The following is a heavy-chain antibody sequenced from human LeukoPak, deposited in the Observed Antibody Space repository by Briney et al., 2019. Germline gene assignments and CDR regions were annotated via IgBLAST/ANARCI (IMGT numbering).Heavy chain of an antibody. J-gene: IGHJ4*02. CDR2: INPNSGGT. Sequence: ASVKVSCKASGYTFSDSYMHWVRQAPGQGLEWMGWINPNSGGTNYAQKFQGRVTMTRDTSISTAYMELSRLRSDDTAVYYCARSRWAAVIDYWGQGTLVTVSS. D-gene: IGHD6-13*01. V-gene: IGHV1-2*02. CDR1: GYTFSDSY. CDR3: ARSRWAAVIDY.